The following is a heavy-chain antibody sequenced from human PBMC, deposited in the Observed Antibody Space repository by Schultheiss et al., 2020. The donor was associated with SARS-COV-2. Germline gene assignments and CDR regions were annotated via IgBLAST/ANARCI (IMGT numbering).Heavy chain of an antibody. Sequence: GGSLRLSCAASGLTVSNNYMTWVRQAPGKGLEWVSVIYSGGNTHYGDSVRGRFIISRDNSKNTLYLQMTSLRVEDTAMYYCVRDGPAASYGMDVWGQGTTVTVSS. CDR3: VRDGPAASYGMDV. V-gene: IGHV3-66*01. D-gene: IGHD2-2*01. J-gene: IGHJ6*02. CDR1: GLTVSNNY. CDR2: IYSGGNT.